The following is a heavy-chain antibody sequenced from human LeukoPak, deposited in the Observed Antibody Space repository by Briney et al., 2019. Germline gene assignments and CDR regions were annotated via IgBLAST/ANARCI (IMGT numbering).Heavy chain of an antibody. CDR2: INPNSGGT. CDR3: ARERTLTSCYDY. CDR1: GYTFTGYY. D-gene: IGHD2-15*01. V-gene: IGHV1-2*02. Sequence: ASVKVSCKASGYTFTGYYMHWVRQAPGQGLEWMGWINPNSGGTNYAQKFQGRVTMTRDTSISTAYMELSRLRSDDTAVYYCARERTLTSCYDYWGQGALVTVSS. J-gene: IGHJ4*02.